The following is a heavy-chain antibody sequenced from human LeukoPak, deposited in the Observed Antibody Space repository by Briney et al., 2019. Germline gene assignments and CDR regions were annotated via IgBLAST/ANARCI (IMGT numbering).Heavy chain of an antibody. CDR1: GGSISSYY. CDR2: IYTSGST. D-gene: IGHD7-27*01. Sequence: PSETLSLTCTVSGGSISSYYWSWIRQPAGKGLEWIGRIYTSGSTNYNPSLKSRVTMSVDTSKNQFSLKLSSVTAADTAVYYCARDTTNWGWPGPFDYWGQGTLVTVSS. CDR3: ARDTTNWGWPGPFDY. J-gene: IGHJ4*02. V-gene: IGHV4-4*07.